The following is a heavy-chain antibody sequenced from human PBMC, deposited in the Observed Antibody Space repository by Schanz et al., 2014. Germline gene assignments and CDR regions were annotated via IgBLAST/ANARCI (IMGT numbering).Heavy chain of an antibody. CDR1: GFTFGNYA. J-gene: IGHJ4*02. CDR2: ISSSGGHI. Sequence: EVLLVDSGGGLVQPGGSLRLSCGASGFTFGNYAMNWVRQAPGKGLEWVSSISSSGGHIYYADSVKGRFTISRDNAKSSLYLQMNSLRDDDTAVYYCAATTILADWGQGTLVAVSS. D-gene: IGHD3-3*01. V-gene: IGHV3-48*02. CDR3: AATTILAD.